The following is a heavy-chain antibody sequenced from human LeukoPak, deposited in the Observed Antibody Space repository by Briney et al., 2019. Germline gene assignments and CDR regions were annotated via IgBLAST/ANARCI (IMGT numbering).Heavy chain of an antibody. CDR2: INQDGSEK. CDR3: ARDREADVRAYYYDSSGYPLP. J-gene: IGHJ5*02. CDR1: GFTFSDSW. D-gene: IGHD3-22*01. V-gene: IGHV3-7*01. Sequence: GGSLRLSCAASGFTFSDSWMSWVRQAPGKGLEWVANINQDGSEKYYVDSVKGRFTISRDNAKNSLYLQMNSLRAEDTAVYYCARDREADVRAYYYDSSGYPLPWGQGTLVTVSS.